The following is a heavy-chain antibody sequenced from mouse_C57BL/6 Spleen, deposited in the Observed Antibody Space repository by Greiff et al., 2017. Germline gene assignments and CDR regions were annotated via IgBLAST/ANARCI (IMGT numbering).Heavy chain of an antibody. Sequence: EVKLMESGGGLVQPGGSLKLSCAASGFTFSDYYMYWVRQTPEKRLEWVAYISNGGGSTYYPDTVKGRFTISRDKAKNTLYLQMSRLKSEDTAMYYCARQLRLRGAMDYWGQGTSVTVSS. D-gene: IGHD3-2*02. V-gene: IGHV5-12*01. J-gene: IGHJ4*01. CDR3: ARQLRLRGAMDY. CDR2: ISNGGGST. CDR1: GFTFSDYY.